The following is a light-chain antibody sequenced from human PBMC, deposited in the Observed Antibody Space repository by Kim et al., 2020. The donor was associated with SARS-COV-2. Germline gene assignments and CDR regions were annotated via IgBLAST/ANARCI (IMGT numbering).Light chain of an antibody. Sequence: GQSTTISCTGPSSDVGSYTRVSWYQQHPGKAPKLMIYEGSKRPSGVSNRFSGSKSGNTASLTISGLQAEDEADYYCCSYAGSSVVVFGGGTQLTVL. J-gene: IGLJ2*01. CDR3: CSYAGSSVVV. V-gene: IGLV2-23*01. CDR1: SSDVGSYTR. CDR2: EGS.